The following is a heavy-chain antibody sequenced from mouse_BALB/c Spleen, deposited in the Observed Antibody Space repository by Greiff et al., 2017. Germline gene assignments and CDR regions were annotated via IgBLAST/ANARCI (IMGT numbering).Heavy chain of an antibody. CDR2: IDPANGNT. Sequence: EVQVVESGAELVKPGASVKLSCTASGFNIKDTYMHWVKQRPEQGLEWIGRIDPANGNTKYDPKFQGKATITADTSSNTAYLQLSSLTSEDTAVYYCASVGITTNYWGQGTTLTVSS. J-gene: IGHJ2*01. V-gene: IGHV14-3*02. D-gene: IGHD2-4*01. CDR3: ASVGITTNY. CDR1: GFNIKDTY.